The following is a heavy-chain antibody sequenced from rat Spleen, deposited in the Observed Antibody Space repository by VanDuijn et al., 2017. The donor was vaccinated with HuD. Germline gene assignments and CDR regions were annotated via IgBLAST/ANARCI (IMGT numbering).Heavy chain of an antibody. CDR2: IWAGGGT. V-gene: IGHV2-72*01. Sequence: QVQLKESGPGLAQPSQTLSLTCTVSGFSLTSYHVSWIRQPPGKSLVWMGTIWAGGGTNYNSAVQSRLSISRDTSKSQVFLKMNSLQPEDTGTYYCARHLRVASGVMDVWGQGASVTVSS. CDR1: GFSLTSYH. D-gene: IGHD1-11*01. J-gene: IGHJ4*01. CDR3: ARHLRVASGVMDV.